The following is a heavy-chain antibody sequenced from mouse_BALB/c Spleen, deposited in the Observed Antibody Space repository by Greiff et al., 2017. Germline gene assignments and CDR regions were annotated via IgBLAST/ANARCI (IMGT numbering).Heavy chain of an antibody. CDR3: ARNYGSSPYFDY. V-gene: IGHV5-6-5*01. CDR2: ISSGGST. CDR1: GFTFSSYA. D-gene: IGHD1-1*01. J-gene: IGHJ2*01. Sequence: EVKLVESGGGLVKPGGSLKLSCAASGFTFSSYAMSWVRQTPEKRLEWVASISSGGSTYYPDSVKGRFTISRDNARNILYLQMSSLRSEDTAMYYCARNYGSSPYFDYWGQGTTLTVSS.